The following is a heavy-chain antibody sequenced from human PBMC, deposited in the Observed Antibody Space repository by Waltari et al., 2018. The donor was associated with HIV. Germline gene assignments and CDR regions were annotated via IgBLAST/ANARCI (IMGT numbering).Heavy chain of an antibody. D-gene: IGHD4-17*01. J-gene: IGHJ4*02. Sequence: QLRLQESGPRLVKPSETLSLTCTVSAGSLSSSTYNWGWFRQPPGKGLGGIGSFYYSGGTYYKPSLKSRVTISVDTSKNQFSLRLSSVTAADTAVYYCAGQDYGDYIDWWGQGTLVTVFS. CDR1: AGSLSSSTYN. CDR3: AGQDYGDYIDW. CDR2: FYYSGGT. V-gene: IGHV4-39*01.